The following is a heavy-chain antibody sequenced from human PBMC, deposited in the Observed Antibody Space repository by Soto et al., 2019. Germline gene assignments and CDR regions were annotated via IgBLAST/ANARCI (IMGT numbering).Heavy chain of an antibody. CDR2: ISAYNGNT. J-gene: IGHJ6*02. V-gene: IGHV1-18*04. CDR3: ARDPDNLDRGYTARAYYYSYGMDV. D-gene: IGHD5-12*01. Sequence: QVQLVQSGAEVKKPGASVKVSCKASGYTFTSYGISWVRQAPGQGLEWMGWISAYNGNTNYAQKLQGRVTMTTDTSTSTAYMELRSLRSDDTAVYYCARDPDNLDRGYTARAYYYSYGMDVLGQGTTVTVSS. CDR1: GYTFTSYG.